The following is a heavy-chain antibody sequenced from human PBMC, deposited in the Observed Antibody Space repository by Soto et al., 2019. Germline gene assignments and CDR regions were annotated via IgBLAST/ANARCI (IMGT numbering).Heavy chain of an antibody. CDR2: IYHSGST. CDR3: ARDEGLTTVPSFDF. J-gene: IGHJ4*02. CDR1: GGSISSGGYS. D-gene: IGHD4-17*01. V-gene: IGHV4-30-2*01. Sequence: CAVSGGSISSGGYSWSWIRQPPGKGLEWIGYIYHSGSTYYNPSLKSRVTISVDRSRNQFSLKLSSVTAADTAVYYCARDEGLTTVPSFDFWGQGTLVTVSS.